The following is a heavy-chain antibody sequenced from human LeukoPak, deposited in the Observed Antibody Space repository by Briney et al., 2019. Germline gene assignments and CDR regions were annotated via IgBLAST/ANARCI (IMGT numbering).Heavy chain of an antibody. CDR2: ISYDGSNK. V-gene: IGHV3-30*18. CDR3: ANSGSTQV. CDR1: GFTFSSYG. Sequence: GGSLRLSCAASGFTFSSYGMHWVRQAPGKGLEWVAVISYDGSNKYYADSVKGRFTISRDDSKNTLYLQMNSLRAEDTAVYYCANSGSTQVWGQGTLVTVS. J-gene: IGHJ4*02.